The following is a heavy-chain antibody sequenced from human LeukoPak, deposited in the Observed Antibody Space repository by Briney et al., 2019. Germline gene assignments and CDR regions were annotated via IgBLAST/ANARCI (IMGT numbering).Heavy chain of an antibody. CDR2: INHSGST. CDR1: GGSFSGYY. Sequence: PSETLSLTCAVYGGSFSGYYWSWIRQPPGKGLEWIGEINHSGSTNYNPSLKSRVTISVDTSKNQFSLKLSSVTAADTAVYYCARLWNGYCSGGSCYSGDYWGQGTLVTVSS. D-gene: IGHD2-15*01. J-gene: IGHJ4*02. CDR3: ARLWNGYCSGGSCYSGDY. V-gene: IGHV4-34*01.